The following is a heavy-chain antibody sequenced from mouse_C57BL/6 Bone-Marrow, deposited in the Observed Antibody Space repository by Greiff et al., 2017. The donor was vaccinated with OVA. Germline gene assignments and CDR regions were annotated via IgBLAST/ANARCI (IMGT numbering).Heavy chain of an antibody. Sequence: VQLQQSGAELVKPGASVKLSCTASGFNIKDYYMHWVKQRTEQGLEWIGRVDPEDGETKYAPKFQGKATITADKSSNTAYLQLSSLTYEDTAVYYCAQFYYDDSRNWDFDVWGTGTTVTVSS. D-gene: IGHD1-1*01. CDR3: AQFYYDDSRNWDFDV. V-gene: IGHV14-2*01. J-gene: IGHJ1*03. CDR2: VDPEDGET. CDR1: GFNIKDYY.